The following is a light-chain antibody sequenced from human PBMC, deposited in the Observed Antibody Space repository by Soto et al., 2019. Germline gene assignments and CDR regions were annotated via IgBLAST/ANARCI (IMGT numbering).Light chain of an antibody. V-gene: IGKV3-20*01. J-gene: IGKJ4*02. CDR3: QQYGSSPLT. CDR1: QSVGASY. Sequence: EVVLTQSPGTLSLSPGERATLSCRASQSVGASYLAWYQQKPGQAPRHLIYGASSRATGIPDRFSGRGSGTDFNLTVSRLEPEDCAVYYCQQYGSSPLTFGGGTKVEIK. CDR2: GAS.